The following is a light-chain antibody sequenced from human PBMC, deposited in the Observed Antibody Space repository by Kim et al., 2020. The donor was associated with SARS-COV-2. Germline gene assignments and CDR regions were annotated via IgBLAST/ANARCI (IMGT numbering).Light chain of an antibody. CDR3: SSYTSSSLWV. Sequence: GQSIHISCTGTSSDVGGYNYVSWYQQHPGKAPKLMIYDVSNRPSGVSNRFSGSKSGNTASLTISGLQAEDEADYYCSSYTSSSLWVFGGGTQLTVL. CDR2: DVS. V-gene: IGLV2-14*03. CDR1: SSDVGGYNY. J-gene: IGLJ3*02.